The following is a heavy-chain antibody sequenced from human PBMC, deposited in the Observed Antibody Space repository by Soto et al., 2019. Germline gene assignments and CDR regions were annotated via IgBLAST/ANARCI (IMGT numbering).Heavy chain of an antibody. D-gene: IGHD3-10*01. V-gene: IGHV1-69*19. CDR3: AREVQVHTPAFVY. CDR1: GGTFNTYA. J-gene: IGHJ4*02. Sequence: QVQLVQSGAEMKKPGSSVKVSCQSSGGTFNTYAMNWVRQAPGQGPEWMGDISPMFGAANYAPKFQGSVTITADESTGTSYMKLSSLTSEDTALYFCAREVQVHTPAFVYWGQGTLVTVSS. CDR2: ISPMFGAA.